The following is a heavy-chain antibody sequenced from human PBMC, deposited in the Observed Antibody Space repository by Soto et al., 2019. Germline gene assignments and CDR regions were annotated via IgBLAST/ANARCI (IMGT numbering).Heavy chain of an antibody. Sequence: QVQLQQWGAGLLKPSETLSLTCAVYGGSFSSYYWSWIRQPAGKGLEWIGRIYTSGSTNYNPSLKSRVTMSVDTSKNQFSLKLSSVTAADTAVYYCARDLEDIVVVPAAFNWFDPWGQGTLVTVSS. V-gene: IGHV4-59*10. CDR3: ARDLEDIVVVPAAFNWFDP. CDR2: IYTSGST. J-gene: IGHJ5*02. D-gene: IGHD2-2*01. CDR1: GGSFSSYY.